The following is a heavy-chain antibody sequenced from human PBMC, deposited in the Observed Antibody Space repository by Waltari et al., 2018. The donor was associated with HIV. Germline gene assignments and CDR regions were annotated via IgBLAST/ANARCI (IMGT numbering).Heavy chain of an antibody. V-gene: IGHV6-1*01. D-gene: IGHD3-22*01. CDR1: GEGSSSTSAA. CDR2: TYYRSKWYN. CDR3: TRDRYYYDSSGARTFDI. J-gene: IGHJ3*02. Sequence: RLQQPGPELVKPWQTLSLTCVTSGEGSSSTSAAWTWIRRSPWKALEWLGRTYYRSKWYNDYAASVKSRISINPDTSKNQISLQLNSVTPEDTAIYYCTRDRYYYDSSGARTFDIWGQGTMVTVSS.